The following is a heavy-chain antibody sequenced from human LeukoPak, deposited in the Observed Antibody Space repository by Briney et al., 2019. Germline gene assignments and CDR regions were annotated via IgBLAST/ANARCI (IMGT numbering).Heavy chain of an antibody. CDR2: IRYDGSNK. D-gene: IGHD3-3*01. CDR3: AKDARELYDFWSGYSPSSPIDY. V-gene: IGHV3-30*02. CDR1: GFTFSSYG. J-gene: IGHJ4*02. Sequence: GGSLRLSCAASGFTFSSYGMHWVRQAPGKGLEWVAFIRYDGSNKYYADSVKGRFTISRDNSKNTLYLQMNSLRAEDTAVYYCAKDARELYDFWSGYSPSSPIDYWGQGTLVTVSS.